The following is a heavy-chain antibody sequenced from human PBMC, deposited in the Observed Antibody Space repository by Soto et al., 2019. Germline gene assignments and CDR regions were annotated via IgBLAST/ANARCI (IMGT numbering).Heavy chain of an antibody. CDR1: GGTFSSYA. Sequence: SVKVSCKASGGTFSSYAISWVRQAPGQGLEWMGGIIPLFGTANYAQKFQGRVTITADESTSTAYMGLSSRRSEDTAVYYCARDKGVVGSARGKGWYYYDSSGYGPFAFDIWGQGTMVTVSS. D-gene: IGHD3-22*01. CDR2: IIPLFGTA. V-gene: IGHV1-69*13. J-gene: IGHJ3*02. CDR3: ARDKGVVGSARGKGWYYYDSSGYGPFAFDI.